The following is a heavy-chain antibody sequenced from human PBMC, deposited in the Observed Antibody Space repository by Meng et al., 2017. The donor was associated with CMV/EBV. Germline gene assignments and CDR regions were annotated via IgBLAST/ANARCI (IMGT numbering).Heavy chain of an antibody. J-gene: IGHJ6*02. Sequence: GGPLRLSCAASGFTFSSYSMNWVRQAPGKGLEWVSYISSSSSTIYYADSVKGRFTISRGNAKNSLYLQMNSLRAEDTAVYYCARVSLRVVPAASYYYYYGMDVWGQGTTVTVSS. CDR2: ISSSSSTI. CDR1: GFTFSSYS. V-gene: IGHV3-48*04. D-gene: IGHD2-2*01. CDR3: ARVSLRVVPAASYYYYYGMDV.